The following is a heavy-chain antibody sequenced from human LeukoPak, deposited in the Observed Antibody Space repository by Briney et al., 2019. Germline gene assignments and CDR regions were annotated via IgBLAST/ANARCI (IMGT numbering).Heavy chain of an antibody. J-gene: IGHJ5*02. CDR2: IYYSGST. Sequence: SETLSLTCTVSGGSISSSSYYWGWIRQPPGKGLEWIGSIYYSGSTYYNPSLKSRVTISVDTSKNQFSLKLSSVTAADTAVYYCARGKREIVVVTANKYNWLDPWGQGTLVTVSS. D-gene: IGHD2-21*02. V-gene: IGHV4-39*07. CDR1: GGSISSSSYY. CDR3: ARGKREIVVVTANKYNWLDP.